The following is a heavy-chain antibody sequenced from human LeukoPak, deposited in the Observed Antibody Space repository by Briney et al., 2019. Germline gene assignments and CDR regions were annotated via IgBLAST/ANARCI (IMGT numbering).Heavy chain of an antibody. J-gene: IGHJ4*02. CDR2: TSGSGRSI. V-gene: IGHV3-23*01. D-gene: IGHD6-19*01. CDR3: AKDMNSWRDGSGLGDYFDY. Sequence: GGSLRLSCAASAFTFTNYAMSWVRQAPGKGLEWVSGTSGSGRSIHYADSVKGRFTISRDNSKNTLYLQMNSLRADDTAVYYCAKDMNSWRDGSGLGDYFDYWGQGTLVTVSS. CDR1: AFTFTNYA.